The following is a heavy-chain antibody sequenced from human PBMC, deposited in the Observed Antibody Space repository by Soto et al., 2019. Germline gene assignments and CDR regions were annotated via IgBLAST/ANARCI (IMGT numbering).Heavy chain of an antibody. D-gene: IGHD3-22*01. J-gene: IGHJ4*02. V-gene: IGHV2-70*04. CDR3: ARQTFFDSTGYFDY. Sequence: SAPTLVNPTQTLTLTCTFSGFSLSTSGMLVSWIRQPPGKALELLARIDWEDDKYYSTSLKTRLTISEDTSKNPVVLTMTNMDPVDTATYYCARQTFFDSTGYFDYWGQGTLVTVSS. CDR1: GFSLSTSGML. CDR2: IDWEDDK.